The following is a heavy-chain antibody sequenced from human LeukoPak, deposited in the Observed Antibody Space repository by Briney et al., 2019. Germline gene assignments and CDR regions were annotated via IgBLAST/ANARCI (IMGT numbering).Heavy chain of an antibody. Sequence: GGSLRLSCAASGFPFSSYVMTWVRQAPGMGLEWVSAISGSGGSTYYADSVKGRFTISRDNSKNTLYLQMNSLRAEDTAVYYCAKMDYGGNPFDYWGQGTLVTVSS. J-gene: IGHJ4*02. CDR3: AKMDYGGNPFDY. CDR2: ISGSGGST. CDR1: GFPFSSYV. V-gene: IGHV3-23*01. D-gene: IGHD4-23*01.